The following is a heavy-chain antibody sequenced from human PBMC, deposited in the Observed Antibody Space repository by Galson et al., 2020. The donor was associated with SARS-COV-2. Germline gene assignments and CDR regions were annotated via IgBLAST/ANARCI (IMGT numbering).Heavy chain of an antibody. J-gene: IGHJ4*02. Sequence: GGSLRLSCAASGFTFSSYAMHWVRQAPGKGLEWVAVISYDGSNKYYADSVKGRFTISRDNSKNTLYLQMNSLRAEDTAVYYCARGSGYGGFDYWGQGTLVTVSA. D-gene: IGHD5-12*01. V-gene: IGHV3-30-3*01. CDR1: GFTFSSYA. CDR3: ARGSGYGGFDY. CDR2: ISYDGSNK.